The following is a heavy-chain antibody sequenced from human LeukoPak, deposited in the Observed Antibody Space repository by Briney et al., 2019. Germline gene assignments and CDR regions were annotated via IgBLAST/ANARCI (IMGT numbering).Heavy chain of an antibody. D-gene: IGHD2-21*01. CDR3: AKGASYCGGDCFDY. V-gene: IGHV1-69*01. Sequence: SVKVSCKASGGTFNSYAISWVRQAPGQGLEWLGGIIPIFGTANYAQKFQGRVTITADESTSTAYMELSSLRSEDTAVYYCAKGASYCGGDCFDYWGQGTLVTVSS. CDR2: IIPIFGTA. J-gene: IGHJ4*02. CDR1: GGTFNSYA.